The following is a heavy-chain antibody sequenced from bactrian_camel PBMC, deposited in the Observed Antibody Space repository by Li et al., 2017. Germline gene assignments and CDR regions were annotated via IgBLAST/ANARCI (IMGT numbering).Heavy chain of an antibody. CDR2: FNHDGSI. Sequence: HVQLVESGGGAVQAGGTLEHSCTASENIFGGWGMGWYRQVPENERELVARFNHDGSITYKDRVKGRFTISQDKSKNMLNLQMNGLKTVDTAVYYCGVHRRNSAGTCSGPPVWGQGTQITVS. D-gene: IGHD2*01. CDR1: ENIFGGWG. CDR3: GVHRRNSAGTCSGPPV. V-gene: IGHV3S55*01. J-gene: IGHJ4*01.